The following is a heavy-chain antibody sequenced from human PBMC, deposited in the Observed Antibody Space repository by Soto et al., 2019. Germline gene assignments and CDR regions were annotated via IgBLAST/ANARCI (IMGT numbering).Heavy chain of an antibody. CDR1: GGSISSYY. J-gene: IGHJ6*02. V-gene: IGHV4-4*07. CDR3: ARDQHSSEYSSSSTEDYYGMDV. Sequence: ASETLSLTCTVSGGSISSYYWSWIRQPAGKGLEWIGRIYTSGSTNYNPSLKSRVTMSVDTSKNQFSLKLSSVTAADTAVYYCARDQHSSEYSSSSTEDYYGMDVWGQGTTVTVSS. D-gene: IGHD6-6*01. CDR2: IYTSGST.